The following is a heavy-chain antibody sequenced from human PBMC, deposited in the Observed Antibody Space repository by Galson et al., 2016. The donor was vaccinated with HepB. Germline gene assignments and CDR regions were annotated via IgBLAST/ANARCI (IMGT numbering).Heavy chain of an antibody. CDR1: GFSFSSSA. CDR3: ARDGYYYGSGRFGAATY. V-gene: IGHV3-30*04. D-gene: IGHD3-10*01. CDR2: ISYHGSNK. Sequence: SLRLSCAASGFSFSSSAMHWARQAPGKGLEWAAVISYHGSNKYYVDSVKGRFTISRDNSKNTLYLQMNSLRVEDTAMYYCARDGYYYGSGRFGAATYWGQGTPVTVSS. J-gene: IGHJ4*02.